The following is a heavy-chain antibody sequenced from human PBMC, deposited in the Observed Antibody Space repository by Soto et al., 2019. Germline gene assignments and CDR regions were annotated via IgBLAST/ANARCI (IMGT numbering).Heavy chain of an antibody. V-gene: IGHV4-31*03. CDR3: ARADILTGYYIPKFNWFDP. J-gene: IGHJ5*02. Sequence: PSETLSLTCTVSGGSISSGGYYWSWIRQHPGKGLVWIGYIYYSGSTYYNPSLKSRVTISVDTSKNQFSLKLSSVTAADTAVYYCARADILTGYYIPKFNWFDPWGQGTLVTVSS. CDR2: IYYSGST. D-gene: IGHD3-9*01. CDR1: GGSISSGGYY.